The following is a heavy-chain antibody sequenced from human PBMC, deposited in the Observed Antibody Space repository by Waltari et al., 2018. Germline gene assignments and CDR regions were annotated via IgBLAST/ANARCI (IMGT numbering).Heavy chain of an antibody. D-gene: IGHD3-3*01. V-gene: IGHV1-46*01. CDR2: INPSGGST. CDR1: GYTFTSYY. J-gene: IGHJ6*02. CDR3: ARDLKKITIFGVVIPYGMDV. Sequence: QVQLVQSGAEVKKPGASVKVSCKASGYTFTSYYMHWVRQATGQGLEWMGIINPSGGSTSYAQKFQGSGTMTRDTSTSTVYMELSSLSSEDTAVYYCARDLKKITIFGVVIPYGMDVWGQGTTVTVSS.